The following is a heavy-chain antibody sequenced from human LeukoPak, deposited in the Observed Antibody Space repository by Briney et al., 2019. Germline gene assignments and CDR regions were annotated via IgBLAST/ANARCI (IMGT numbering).Heavy chain of an antibody. CDR3: ARDYYGDYEDVFDI. V-gene: IGHV1-18*01. J-gene: IGHJ3*02. Sequence: ASVKVSCKASGYXFTSYGISWVRQAPGQGHEWMGWISGYNGRTNYGQKFQGRITVTTDASTTTVYMELRSLRSDDTAMYYCARDYYGDYEDVFDIWGQGTMVTVSS. CDR1: GYXFTSYG. D-gene: IGHD4-17*01. CDR2: ISGYNGRT.